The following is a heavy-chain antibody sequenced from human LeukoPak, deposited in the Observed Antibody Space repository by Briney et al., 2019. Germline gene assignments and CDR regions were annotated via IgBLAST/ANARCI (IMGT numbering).Heavy chain of an antibody. V-gene: IGHV3-74*01. CDR2: INTDGSST. J-gene: IGHJ4*02. CDR1: GFTFSSYW. CDR3: ARAPNDYWSSYSASFDS. D-gene: IGHD3-3*01. Sequence: GGSLRLSCAASGFTFSSYWMHSVRQAPGKGLVWVSRINTDGSSTGYADSVKGRFTISRDNAKNTLYLQMNSLRAEDTAVYYCARAPNDYWSSYSASFDSWGQGTLVTVSS.